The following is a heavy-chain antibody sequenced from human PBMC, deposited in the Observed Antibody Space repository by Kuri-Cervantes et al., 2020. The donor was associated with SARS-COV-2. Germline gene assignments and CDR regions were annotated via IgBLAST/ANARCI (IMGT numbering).Heavy chain of an antibody. CDR1: RFTFNTYA. CDR3: ARLFPIVATTNYFDY. CDR2: ISGSGGST. V-gene: IGHV3-23*01. J-gene: IGHJ4*02. Sequence: GGSLRLSRTASRFTFNTYAMSWVRQAPGKGLEWVSAISGSGGSTYYADSVKGRFTISRDNSKNTLYLQMNSLRAEDTAVYYCARLFPIVATTNYFDYWGQGTLVTVSS. D-gene: IGHD5-12*01.